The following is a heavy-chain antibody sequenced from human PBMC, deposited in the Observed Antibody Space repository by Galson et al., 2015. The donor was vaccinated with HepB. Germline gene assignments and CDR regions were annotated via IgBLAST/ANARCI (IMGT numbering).Heavy chain of an antibody. J-gene: IGHJ3*02. Sequence: SVKVSCKASGGTFSSYAISWVRQAPGQGLEWMGGIIPIFGTANYAQKFQGRVTITADESTSTAYMEPSSLRSEDTAVYYCARGFSRGSYYKPHDAFDIWGQGTMVTVSP. V-gene: IGHV1-69*13. CDR3: ARGFSRGSYYKPHDAFDI. CDR1: GGTFSSYA. CDR2: IIPIFGTA. D-gene: IGHD1-26*01.